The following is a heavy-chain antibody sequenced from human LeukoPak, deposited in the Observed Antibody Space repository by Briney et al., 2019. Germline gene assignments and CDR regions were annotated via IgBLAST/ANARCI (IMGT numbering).Heavy chain of an antibody. D-gene: IGHD2-15*01. Sequence: GGSLRLXCAASGFTLSGYSMNWVRQAPGKGLEWVSFIGSGSSFFYYADSVKGRFTISRDSAKNSLFLQMNSLRAEDTAVYYCARGDHCSAGSCFFDYWGQGTLVTVSS. J-gene: IGHJ4*02. CDR3: ARGDHCSAGSCFFDY. V-gene: IGHV3-21*01. CDR1: GFTLSGYS. CDR2: IGSGSSFF.